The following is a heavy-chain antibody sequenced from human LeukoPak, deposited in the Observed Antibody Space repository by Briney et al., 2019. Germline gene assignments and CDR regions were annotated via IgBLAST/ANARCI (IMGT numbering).Heavy chain of an antibody. D-gene: IGHD3-10*01. Sequence: ASVKVPCKTSGYTFTFKFLHWLRQSPGQGLEWMGGIAPKSGGAVYGQNFRGRVTVTRDTSVSTAYMELRSLRSDDTAVYYCARSGSGSSFFPPNVPSYNYYYGMDVWGQGTTVTVSS. CDR1: GYTFTFKF. J-gene: IGHJ6*02. V-gene: IGHV1-2*02. CDR3: ARSGSGSSFFPPNVPSYNYYYGMDV. CDR2: IAPKSGGA.